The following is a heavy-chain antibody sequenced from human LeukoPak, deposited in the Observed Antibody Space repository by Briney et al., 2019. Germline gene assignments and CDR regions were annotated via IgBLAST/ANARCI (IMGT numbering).Heavy chain of an antibody. CDR1: GFTFTSSA. D-gene: IGHD2-15*01. V-gene: IGHV1-58*02. CDR3: AAVKSGYCSGGSCWMNAFDI. CDR2: IVVGSGNT. J-gene: IGHJ3*02. Sequence: GASVKVSCKASGFTFTSSAMQWVRQARGQRLEWIGWIVVGSGNTNYAQKFQERVTITRDMSTSTAYMELSSLRSEDTAVYYCAAVKSGYCSGGSCWMNAFDIWGQGTMVTVSS.